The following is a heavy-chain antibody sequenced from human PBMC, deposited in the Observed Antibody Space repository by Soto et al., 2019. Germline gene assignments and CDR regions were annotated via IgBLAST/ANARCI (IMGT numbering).Heavy chain of an antibody. V-gene: IGHV1-2*04. CDR3: ARDASGSRDYYYGMDV. CDR1: GYTFTGYY. J-gene: IGHJ6*02. D-gene: IGHD1-26*01. CDR2: INPNSGGT. Sequence: ASVKVSCKASGYTFTGYYMHWVRQAPGQGLEWMGWINPNSGGTNYAQKFQGWVTMTRDTSISTAYMELSRLRSDDTAGYYCARDASGSRDYYYGMDVWGQGTTVTVSS.